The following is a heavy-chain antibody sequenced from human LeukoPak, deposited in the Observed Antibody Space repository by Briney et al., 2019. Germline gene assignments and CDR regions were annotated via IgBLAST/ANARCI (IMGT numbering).Heavy chain of an antibody. V-gene: IGHV3-23*01. J-gene: IGHJ4*02. D-gene: IGHD5-24*01. CDR1: GFTFGSYA. CDR3: AKDFLEMATMNAVYRYFDY. Sequence: PGGSLRLSCAASGFTFGSYAMSWVRQAPGKGLEWVSAISGSGGSTYYADSVKGRFTISRDNSKNTLYLQMNSLRAEDTAVYYCAKDFLEMATMNAVYRYFDYWGQGTLVTVSS. CDR2: ISGSGGST.